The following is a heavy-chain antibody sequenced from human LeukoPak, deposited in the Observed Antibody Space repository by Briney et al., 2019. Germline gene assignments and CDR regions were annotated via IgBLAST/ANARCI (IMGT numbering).Heavy chain of an antibody. CDR1: GGSISSSSYY. CDR2: IYHSGST. V-gene: IGHV4-39*07. CDR3: ARNADYGGNALDY. Sequence: SETLSLTCTVSGGSISSSSYYWGWIRQPPGKGLEWIGSIYHSGSTYYNPSLKSRVTISVDTSKNQFSLKLSSVTAADTAVYYCARNADYGGNALDYWGQGTLVTVSS. J-gene: IGHJ4*02. D-gene: IGHD4-23*01.